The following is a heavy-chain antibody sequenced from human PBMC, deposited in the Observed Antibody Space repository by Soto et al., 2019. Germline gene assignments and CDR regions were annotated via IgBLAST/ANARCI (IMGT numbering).Heavy chain of an antibody. Sequence: PGGSLRLSCAASGFTFISYVMSWVRQAPGKGLEWVSVISGNGGSTYYADSVKGRFTISRDNSRNTVHLQMNSLRAEDTAMYYCAKAINYDFWSGSRLEGFDFWGQGALVTVSS. D-gene: IGHD3-3*01. J-gene: IGHJ4*02. CDR3: AKAINYDFWSGSRLEGFDF. V-gene: IGHV3-23*01. CDR2: ISGNGGST. CDR1: GFTFISYV.